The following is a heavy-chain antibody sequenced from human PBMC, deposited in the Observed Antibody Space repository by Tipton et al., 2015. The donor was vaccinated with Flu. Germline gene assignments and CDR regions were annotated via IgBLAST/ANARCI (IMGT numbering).Heavy chain of an antibody. Sequence: SLRLSCAASGFTFSDYYMSWIRQAPGTGLEWVSYISTSGSNIYYADSVKGRFTISRENAKNSLYLQMNSLRAGGTAVYSCASYSYGSGRYYKGGFDYWGQGTLVTVSS. CDR2: ISTSGSNI. D-gene: IGHD3-10*01. V-gene: IGHV3-11*01. CDR3: ASYSYGSGRYYKGGFDY. J-gene: IGHJ4*02. CDR1: GFTFSDYY.